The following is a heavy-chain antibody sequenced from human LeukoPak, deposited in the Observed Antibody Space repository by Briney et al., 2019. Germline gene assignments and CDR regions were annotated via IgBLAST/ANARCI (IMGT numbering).Heavy chain of an antibody. J-gene: IGHJ4*02. Sequence: GGSLRLSCAASGFTFSSYAITWVRQAPGKGLEWVSGISGSGGSTHYADSVKGRFTISRDNSKNTLYLQMNSLRAEDTAVYYCAKDTYTHSGTYYLYYFDYWGQGTLVTVSS. D-gene: IGHD1-26*01. CDR3: AKDTYTHSGTYYLYYFDY. CDR2: ISGSGGST. CDR1: GFTFSSYA. V-gene: IGHV3-23*01.